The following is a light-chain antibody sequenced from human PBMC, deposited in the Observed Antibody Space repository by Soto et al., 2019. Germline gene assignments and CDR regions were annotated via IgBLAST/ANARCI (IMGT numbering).Light chain of an antibody. J-gene: IGKJ1*01. Sequence: EIVLTQSPGTLSLSPGARATLSCRASQSVSNNYLAWYQQKPGQAPRLLISNASRRATGIPDRFSGSGSATDFTLTIAGLEPEDFSMYYCQQYGSSLPWTFGQGTKVDIK. CDR1: QSVSNNY. CDR2: NAS. V-gene: IGKV3-20*01. CDR3: QQYGSSLPWT.